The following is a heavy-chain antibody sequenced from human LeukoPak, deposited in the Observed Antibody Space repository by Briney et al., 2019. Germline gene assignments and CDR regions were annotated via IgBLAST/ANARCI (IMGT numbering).Heavy chain of an antibody. V-gene: IGHV3-30*18. CDR1: GFTFSSYG. D-gene: IGHD3-22*01. Sequence: GGSLRLSCAASGFTFSSYGMHWVRQAPGKGLEWVAVISYDGSNKYYADPVKGRFTISRDNSKNTLYLQMNSLRAEDTAVYYCAKEYYYDSSGYYWGQGTLVTVSS. J-gene: IGHJ4*02. CDR2: ISYDGSNK. CDR3: AKEYYYDSSGYY.